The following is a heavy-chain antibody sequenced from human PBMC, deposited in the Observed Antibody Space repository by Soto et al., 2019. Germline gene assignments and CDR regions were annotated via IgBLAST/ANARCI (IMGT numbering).Heavy chain of an antibody. Sequence: EVQMVESGGDLVQPGGSLRLSCVVSGFSFRIYSMNWVRQAPGKGLEWISYISSDSGTIYYADSLKGRFTISRDNGKNSLYLQMNILTDEDTAVYYCARGRLWSFDFWGQGPLVTVSS. CDR2: ISSDSGTI. CDR1: GFSFRIYS. CDR3: ARGRLWSFDF. V-gene: IGHV3-48*02. J-gene: IGHJ4*02. D-gene: IGHD3-10*01.